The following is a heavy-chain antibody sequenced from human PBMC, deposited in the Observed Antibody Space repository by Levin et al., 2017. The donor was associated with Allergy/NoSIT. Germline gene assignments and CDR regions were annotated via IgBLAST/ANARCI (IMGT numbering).Heavy chain of an antibody. CDR1: GFNFSNYW. CDR2: IKQDGSEK. CDR3: ARDIGSTWYAVNYYYRMDV. D-gene: IGHD6-13*01. J-gene: IGHJ6*03. Sequence: GGSLRLSCAASGFNFSNYWMSWVRQAPGKGLEWVANIKQDGSEKYYVDSVKGRFTISRDNAKNSLYLQMNSLRAEDTAVYYCARDIGSTWYAVNYYYRMDVWGKGTTVTVSS. V-gene: IGHV3-7*01.